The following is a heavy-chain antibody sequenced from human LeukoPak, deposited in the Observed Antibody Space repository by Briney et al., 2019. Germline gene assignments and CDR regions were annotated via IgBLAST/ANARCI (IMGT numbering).Heavy chain of an antibody. V-gene: IGHV4-61*02. CDR1: GGSISSGSYY. CDR3: ARDWDCSGGSCYDYYYYMDV. CDR2: IYTSGST. J-gene: IGHJ6*03. D-gene: IGHD2-15*01. Sequence: SETLSLTCTVSGGSISSGSYYWSWIRQPAGKGLEWIGRIYTSGSTNYNPSLKSRVTISVDTSKNQFSLKLTSVTAADTAVYYCARDWDCSGGSCYDYYYYMDVWGKGTTVTVSS.